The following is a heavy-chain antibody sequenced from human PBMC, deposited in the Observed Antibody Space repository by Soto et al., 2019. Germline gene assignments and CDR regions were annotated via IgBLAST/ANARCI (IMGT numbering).Heavy chain of an antibody. J-gene: IGHJ5*02. CDR3: ARVAARRGSNWFDP. D-gene: IGHD6-6*01. CDR2: ISAYNGNT. CDR1: GYTFTSYG. Sequence: ASVKVSCKASGYTFTSYGISWVRQAPGQGLEWMGWISAYNGNTNYAQKLQGRVTMTTDTSTSTAYMELRSLRSDDTAVYYCARVAARRGSNWFDPWGQGTLVTVSS. V-gene: IGHV1-18*01.